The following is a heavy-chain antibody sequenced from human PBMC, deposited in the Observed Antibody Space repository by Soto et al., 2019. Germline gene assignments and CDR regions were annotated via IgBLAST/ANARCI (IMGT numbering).Heavy chain of an antibody. V-gene: IGHV1-46*01. J-gene: IGHJ4*02. CDR3: ALKVVTYYDN. D-gene: IGHD2-21*02. Sequence: QVQLVQSGAEVKKPGASVRFSCRASGYSFTSTYVHWVRQAPGQGPEWMGIINPAGGTTYYAQKFQGRLTITSDTSTDTVFMYLNDLTSEDTAVYFCALKVVTYYDNWGQGTLLTVSS. CDR1: GYSFTSTY. CDR2: INPAGGTT.